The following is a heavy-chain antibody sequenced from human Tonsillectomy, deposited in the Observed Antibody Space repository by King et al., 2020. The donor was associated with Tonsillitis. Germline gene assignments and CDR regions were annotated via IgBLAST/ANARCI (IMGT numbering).Heavy chain of an antibody. D-gene: IGHD5-24*01. V-gene: IGHV4-34*01. CDR1: GGSFSGYY. Sequence: VQLQQWGAGLLKPSETLSLTCAVYGGSFSGYYWNWIRQPPGKGLEWIGEINHSGSTNYNPSLKSRVTISVDTSKNQFSLKLSSVTAADTAVHYCARGREMATADAFDIWGQGTMVTVSS. J-gene: IGHJ3*02. CDR3: ARGREMATADAFDI. CDR2: INHSGST.